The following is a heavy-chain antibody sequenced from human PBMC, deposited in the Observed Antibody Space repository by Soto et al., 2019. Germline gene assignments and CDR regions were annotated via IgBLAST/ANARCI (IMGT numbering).Heavy chain of an antibody. J-gene: IGHJ6*02. CDR1: GYTFTSYG. Sequence: AASVKVSCKASGYTFTSYGISWVRQAPGQGLEWMGWISAYNGNTNYAQKLQGRVTMTTDTSTSTAYMELRSLRSDDTAVYYCARVVTIFGVFIINYYYGMDVWGQGTTVTVFS. D-gene: IGHD3-3*01. CDR3: ARVVTIFGVFIINYYYGMDV. V-gene: IGHV1-18*01. CDR2: ISAYNGNT.